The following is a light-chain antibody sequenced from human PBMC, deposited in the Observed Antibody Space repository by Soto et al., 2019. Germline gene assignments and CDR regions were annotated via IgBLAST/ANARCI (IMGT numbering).Light chain of an antibody. J-gene: IGKJ4*01. CDR2: DAS. CDR1: QSVSNY. V-gene: IGKV3-11*01. CDR3: QQRRNWPRLT. Sequence: EIVLTQSPATLSLSPGERATLSCRASQSVSNYLAWYQQKPGQAPRLLIFDASNRATGIPARFSGSGSGTDFTLTISSLAPEDFAVYYCQQRRNWPRLTFGGGTKVEIK.